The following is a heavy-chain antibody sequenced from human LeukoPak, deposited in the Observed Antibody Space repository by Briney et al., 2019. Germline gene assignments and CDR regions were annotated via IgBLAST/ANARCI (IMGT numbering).Heavy chain of an antibody. CDR3: ARRGYSSGWSVGF. V-gene: IGHV3-23*01. Sequence: GGSLRLSCAASGFTFSSYAMSWVRQAPGKGVEWVSDISASGGSTYYADSVKGRFTISRDNSKNTLYLQMNSLSAEDTAVYYCARRGYSSGWSVGFWGQGTLVTVSS. CDR1: GFTFSSYA. D-gene: IGHD6-19*01. J-gene: IGHJ4*02. CDR2: ISASGGST.